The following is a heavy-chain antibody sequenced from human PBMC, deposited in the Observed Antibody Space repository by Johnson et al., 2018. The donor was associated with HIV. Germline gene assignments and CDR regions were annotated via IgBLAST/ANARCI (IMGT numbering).Heavy chain of an antibody. CDR2: ISTGGST. Sequence: QVQLVESGGGLVKPGGSLRLSCAASGFTFSSYGMHWVRQAPGKGLEWVSLISTGGSTFYADSVKGRFTISRDNFKNMLYLKMGSLRPDDTAVYYCARRRDTLNIWQESFDVWGQGTVVTVSS. J-gene: IGHJ3*01. V-gene: IGHV3-NL1*01. D-gene: IGHD5-18*01. CDR3: ARRRDTLNIWQESFDV. CDR1: GFTFSSYG.